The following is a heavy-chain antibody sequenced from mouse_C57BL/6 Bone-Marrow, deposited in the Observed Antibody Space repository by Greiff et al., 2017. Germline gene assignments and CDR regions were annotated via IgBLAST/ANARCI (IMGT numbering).Heavy chain of an antibody. V-gene: IGHV3-5*01. CDR1: GISITTGNYR. D-gene: IGHD2-3*01. CDR3: ARDGYSYYYAMDY. Sequence: EVKLQESGPGLVKPSQTVFLTCTVTGISITTGNYRWSWIRQFPGNKLEWIGYIYYSGTITYNPSLTSRTTITRDTPKNQFFLEMNSLTAEDTATYYCARDGYSYYYAMDYWGQGTSVTVSS. J-gene: IGHJ4*01. CDR2: IYYSGTI.